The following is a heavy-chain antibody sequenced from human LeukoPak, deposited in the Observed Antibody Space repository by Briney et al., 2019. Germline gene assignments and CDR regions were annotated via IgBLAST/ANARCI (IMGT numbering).Heavy chain of an antibody. CDR2: SNTQNGNT. J-gene: IGHJ4*02. CDR3: VGKTGWAIEQ. Sequence: ASVKVSCKASGFTFISHGINWVRQAPGQGLEWMGWSNTQNGNTNYAQNLQGRVTMTADTSTSTAYMELRSLRSDDTALYYCVGKTGWAIEQRGQGTLVTVSS. V-gene: IGHV1-18*01. CDR1: GFTFISHG. D-gene: IGHD1-1*01.